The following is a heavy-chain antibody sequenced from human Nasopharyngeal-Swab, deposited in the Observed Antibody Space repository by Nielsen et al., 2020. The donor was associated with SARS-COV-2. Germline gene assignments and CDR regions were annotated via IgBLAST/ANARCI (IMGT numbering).Heavy chain of an antibody. CDR1: GFTFSNAW. J-gene: IGHJ4*02. V-gene: IGHV3-15*01. Sequence: GESLEISCAASGFTFSNAWMSWVRQAPGKGLEWVGRIKSKTDCGTTDYAAPVKGRFTMSRDDSKNTVYLQMNSLKTEDTAVYYCTTDGRWPFDSWGQGTLVTVSS. CDR3: TTDGRWPFDS. CDR2: IKSKTDCGTT. D-gene: IGHD4-23*01.